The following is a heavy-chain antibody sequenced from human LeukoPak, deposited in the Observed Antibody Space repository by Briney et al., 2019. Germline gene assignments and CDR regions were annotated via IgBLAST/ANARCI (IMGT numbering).Heavy chain of an antibody. CDR2: ISSSGSTT. CDR1: GFTFSSYE. Sequence: GGSLRLSCAPSGFTFSSYEMNWVRQAPGKGLEWVSYISSSGSTTYYAGSVKGRFTISRDNAKNTWNRKMNSLSAEDTAVYYCARDLGEITMVRGDADYWGQGTLVTVSS. CDR3: ARDLGEITMVRGDADY. D-gene: IGHD3-10*01. J-gene: IGHJ4*02. V-gene: IGHV3-48*03.